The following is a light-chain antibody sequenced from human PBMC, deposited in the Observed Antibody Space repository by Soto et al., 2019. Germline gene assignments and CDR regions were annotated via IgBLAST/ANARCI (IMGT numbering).Light chain of an antibody. CDR2: DAS. CDR1: QSVANNY. CDR3: QQYGTSVLVA. V-gene: IGKV3-20*01. Sequence: EIVLTQSPDSLSISPGERATLFCRASQSVANNYVAWYQQKPGQAPRLLIYDASRRATGIPDRFSGSGSGTDFTLTISRLEPEDFAVYYCQQYGTSVLVAFGGGTKVEIK. J-gene: IGKJ4*01.